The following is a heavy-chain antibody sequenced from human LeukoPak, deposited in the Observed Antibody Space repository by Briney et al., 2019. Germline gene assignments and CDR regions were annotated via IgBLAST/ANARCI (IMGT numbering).Heavy chain of an antibody. CDR2: IIPIFGTA. CDR3: ARTAETIYYYDSSGYEPTFDY. CDR1: GGTFSSYA. J-gene: IGHJ4*02. Sequence: SVKVSCKASGGTFSSYAISWVRQAPGQGLEWMGGIIPIFGTANYAQKFQGRVTITTDESTSTAYIELSSLRSEDTAVYYCARTAETIYYYDSSGYEPTFDYWGQGTLVTVSS. V-gene: IGHV1-69*05. D-gene: IGHD3-22*01.